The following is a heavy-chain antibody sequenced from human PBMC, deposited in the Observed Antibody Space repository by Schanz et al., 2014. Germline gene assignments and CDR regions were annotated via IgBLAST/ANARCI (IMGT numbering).Heavy chain of an antibody. J-gene: IGHJ6*02. V-gene: IGHV3-11*01. CDR2: INGGGETT. CDR1: GFTFSDYY. Sequence: QVHLVESGGGLVKPGGSLRLSCAASGFTFSDYYMTWLRQAPGKGLEWVSYINGGGETTYYADSVRGRFTISRDNAKNSLFLHMNSLRDEDTAKYYCARGNYGMDVWGQGTTVTVSS. CDR3: ARGNYGMDV.